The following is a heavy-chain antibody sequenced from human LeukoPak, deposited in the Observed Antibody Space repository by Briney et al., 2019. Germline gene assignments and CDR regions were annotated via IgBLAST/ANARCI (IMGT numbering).Heavy chain of an antibody. CDR1: GITFSSYW. J-gene: IGHJ4*02. Sequence: GGSLRLSCAASGITFSSYWMHWVRQAPGKGLVWVSRINSDGSSTSYVDSVKGRFTISRDNAKNTLYLQTNSLRAEDTAVYYCARGWMGRDDYWGQGTQVTVSS. V-gene: IGHV3-74*01. CDR2: INSDGSST. D-gene: IGHD1-26*01. CDR3: ARGWMGRDDY.